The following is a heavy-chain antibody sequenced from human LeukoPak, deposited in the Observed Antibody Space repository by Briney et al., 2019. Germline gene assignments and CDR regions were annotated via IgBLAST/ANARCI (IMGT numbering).Heavy chain of an antibody. CDR2: ISGSGGST. CDR1: GFTFSSYA. CDR3: AKFGDYYYYGMDV. D-gene: IGHD3-10*01. Sequence: HPGGSLRLSCAASGFTFSSYAMSWVRQAPGKGLGWVSAISGSGGSTYYADSVKGRFTISRDNSKNTLYLQMNSLRAEDTAVYYCAKFGDYYYYGMDVWGQGTTVTVSS. J-gene: IGHJ6*02. V-gene: IGHV3-23*01.